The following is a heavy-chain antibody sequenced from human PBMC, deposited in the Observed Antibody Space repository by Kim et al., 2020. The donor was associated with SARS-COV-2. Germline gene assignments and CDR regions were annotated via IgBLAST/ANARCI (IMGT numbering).Heavy chain of an antibody. CDR2: IYHSGST. Sequence: SETLSLTCAVSGGSISSSNWWSWVRQPPGKGLEWIGEIYHSGSTNYNPSLKSRVTISVDKSKNQFSLKLSSVTAADTAVYYCARDLVGIAVAGGGWFDPWGQGTLVTVSS. D-gene: IGHD6-19*01. CDR3: ARDLVGIAVAGGGWFDP. CDR1: GGSISSSNW. J-gene: IGHJ5*02. V-gene: IGHV4-4*02.